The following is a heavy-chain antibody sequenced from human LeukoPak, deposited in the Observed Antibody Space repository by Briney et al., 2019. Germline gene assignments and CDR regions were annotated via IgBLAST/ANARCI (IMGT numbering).Heavy chain of an antibody. Sequence: GGPLRLSCAASGFTFSNYGVHWVRQAPDKGLEWVALIWYDGSNKYYTDSVKGRFTISRDNSKSTLYLQMNSLRAEDTAVYYCARSRIASSGYDAFDIWGQGTMVTVSS. CDR3: ARSRIASSGYDAFDI. V-gene: IGHV3-33*01. D-gene: IGHD6-13*01. J-gene: IGHJ3*02. CDR1: GFTFSNYG. CDR2: IWYDGSNK.